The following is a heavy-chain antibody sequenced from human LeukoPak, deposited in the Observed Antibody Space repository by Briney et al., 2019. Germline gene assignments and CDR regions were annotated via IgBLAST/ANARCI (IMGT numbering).Heavy chain of an antibody. CDR2: IYYSGST. V-gene: IGHV4-31*03. CDR1: GGSISSGGYY. Sequence: SETLSLTCTVSGGSISSGGYYWSWIRQHPGKGLEWIGYIYYSGSTYYNPSLKSRVTISVDTSKNQFSLKLSSVTAADTAVYYCARTRGYSGYEDFDYWGQGTLVAVSS. J-gene: IGHJ4*02. D-gene: IGHD5-12*01. CDR3: ARTRGYSGYEDFDY.